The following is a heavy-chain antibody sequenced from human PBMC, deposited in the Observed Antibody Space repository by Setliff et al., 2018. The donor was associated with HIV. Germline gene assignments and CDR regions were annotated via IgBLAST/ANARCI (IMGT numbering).Heavy chain of an antibody. V-gene: IGHV3-30*03. CDR2: MLYDGSDR. CDR1: GFSFSNYG. CDR3: ARDGIAARWALDY. Sequence: GGSLRLSCVASGFSFSNYGMHWVRQAPGKGLEWVAVMLYDGSDRYYADSVKGRFTISRDNSKKTLYLQMNSLRAEDTAIYYCARDGIAARWALDYWGRGTLVTVSS. D-gene: IGHD6-6*01. J-gene: IGHJ4*02.